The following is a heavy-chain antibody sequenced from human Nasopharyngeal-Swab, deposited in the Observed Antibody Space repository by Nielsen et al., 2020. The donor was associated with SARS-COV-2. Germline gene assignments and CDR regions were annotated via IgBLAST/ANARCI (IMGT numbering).Heavy chain of an antibody. V-gene: IGHV3-30*04. CDR3: GRTAH. CDR1: GFTFSSYA. J-gene: IGHJ4*02. CDR2: LSYDGSNK. Sequence: GESLNISCAASGFTFSSYAMHWVRQSPGKGLEWVAVLSYDGSNKYYADSVKGRFTISRDNSKNTLYLQMNSLRAEDTAVYYCGRTAHWGQGTLVTVSS.